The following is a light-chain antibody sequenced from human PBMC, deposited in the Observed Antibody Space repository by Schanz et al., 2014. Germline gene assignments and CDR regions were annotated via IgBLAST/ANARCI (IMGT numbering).Light chain of an antibody. CDR2: DIS. CDR3: LLSYSDAWV. Sequence: QAVVTQEPSLTVSPGGTVTLTCGSSTGAVTSAHWPYWFQQKPGQAPRTLIYDISSKHPWTPARFSGSLLGGKAALTLSGAQPEDEAEYYCLLSYSDAWVFGGGTKLTVL. V-gene: IGLV7-46*01. CDR1: TGAVTSAHW. J-gene: IGLJ3*02.